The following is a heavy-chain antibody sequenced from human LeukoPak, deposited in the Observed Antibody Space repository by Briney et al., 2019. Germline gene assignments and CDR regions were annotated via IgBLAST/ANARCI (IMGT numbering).Heavy chain of an antibody. CDR3: ARWAQMTTVTDGIDY. CDR2: IYYSGST. CDR1: GGSISSYY. J-gene: IGHJ4*02. V-gene: IGHV4-59*01. Sequence: PSETLSLTCTVSGGSISSYYWSWIRQPPGKGLEWIGYIYYSGSTNYNPSLKSRVTISVDTSKNRFSLKLSSVTAADTAVYYCARWAQMTTVTDGIDYWGQGTLVTVSS. D-gene: IGHD4-17*01.